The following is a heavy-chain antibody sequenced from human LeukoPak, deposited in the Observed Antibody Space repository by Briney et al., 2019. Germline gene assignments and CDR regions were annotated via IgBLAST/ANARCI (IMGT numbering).Heavy chain of an antibody. V-gene: IGHV3-23*01. D-gene: IGHD3-16*01. J-gene: IGHJ4*02. CDR3: ARRRYDWGGDFAN. CDR1: GFTVSSYA. CDR2: IGGGGTL. Sequence: PGGSLRLSCAASGFTVSSYAMGWARQAPGKGLEWVSAIGGGGTLYYADSVKGRFSISRDISKNTLLLQMNNLRAEDTAVYYCARRRYDWGGDFANWGQGTLVTVSS.